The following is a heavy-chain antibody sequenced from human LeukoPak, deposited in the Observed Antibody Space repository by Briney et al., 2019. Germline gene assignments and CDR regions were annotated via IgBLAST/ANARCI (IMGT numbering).Heavy chain of an antibody. CDR1: GYTFTGYY. V-gene: IGHV1-2*02. CDR2: INPNSGGT. CDR3: ATKWRHSSCSGGSCYSSRWFDP. Sequence: ASVKVSCKASGYTFTGYYMHWVRQAPGQGLEWMGWINPNSGGTNYAQKFQGRVTMTRDTSISTAYMELSRLRSDDTAVYYCATKWRHSSCSGGSCYSSRWFDPWGQGTLVTVSS. D-gene: IGHD2-15*01. J-gene: IGHJ5*02.